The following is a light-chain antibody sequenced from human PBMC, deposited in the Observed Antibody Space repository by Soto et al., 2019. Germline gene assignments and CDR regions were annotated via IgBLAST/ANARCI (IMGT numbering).Light chain of an antibody. CDR2: WAS. Sequence: DIVMIQSPDSLAVSLGERATINCKSTQNLLYKSNNKNYLAWYQQKPGQPPKRLIYWASTRHSGVPDRFSGSGSGTDFTPTISSLRAEDVADYYWQQYYTTPPTFGQGTKVEL. CDR3: QQYYTTPPT. CDR1: QNLLYKSNNKNY. V-gene: IGKV4-1*01. J-gene: IGKJ1*01.